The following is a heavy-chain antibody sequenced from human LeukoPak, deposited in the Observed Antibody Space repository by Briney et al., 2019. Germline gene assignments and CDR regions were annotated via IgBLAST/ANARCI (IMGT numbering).Heavy chain of an antibody. CDR3: ARADIVVVPAAIRYYFDY. CDR2: INHGGST. J-gene: IGHJ4*02. D-gene: IGHD2-2*01. V-gene: IGHV4-34*01. CDR1: GGSFSGYY. Sequence: SETLSLTCAVYGGSFSGYYWSWIRQPPGKGLEWIGEINHGGSTNYNPSLKSRVTISVDTSKNQFSLKLSSVTAADTAVYYCARADIVVVPAAIRYYFDYWGQGTLVTVSS.